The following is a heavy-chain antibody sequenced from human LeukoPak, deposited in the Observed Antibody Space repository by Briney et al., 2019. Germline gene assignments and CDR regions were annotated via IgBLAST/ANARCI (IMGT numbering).Heavy chain of an antibody. CDR3: AKGDASPVHLLTGH. CDR2: ISGSGGNT. Sequence: GGSLRLSCAASGFTLSSYAMTWVRQAPGKGLEWDTGISGSGGNTYYADSVKGRFTISRDNSKNTLYLQMNSLRAEDTAVYYCAKGDASPVHLLTGHWGQGTLVTVSS. CDR1: GFTLSSYA. J-gene: IGHJ4*02. D-gene: IGHD3-9*01. V-gene: IGHV3-23*01.